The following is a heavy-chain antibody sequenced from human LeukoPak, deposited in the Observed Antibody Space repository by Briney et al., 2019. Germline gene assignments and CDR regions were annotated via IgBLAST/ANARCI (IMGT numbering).Heavy chain of an antibody. CDR2: INHSGST. V-gene: IGHV4-34*01. J-gene: IGHJ4*02. D-gene: IGHD2-2*01. CDR3: ARGDDARSVVPAAYYFDY. CDR1: GGSFSGYY. Sequence: SETLSLTCAVYGGSFSGYYWSWIRQPPGKGLEWIGEINHSGSTNYNPSLKSRVTISVDTSKNQFSLKLSSVTAADTAVYYCARGDDARSVVPAAYYFDYWGQGTLVTVSS.